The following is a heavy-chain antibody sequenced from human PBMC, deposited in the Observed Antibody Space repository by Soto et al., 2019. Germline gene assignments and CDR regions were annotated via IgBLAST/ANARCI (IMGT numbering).Heavy chain of an antibody. CDR1: GGTFSSYA. V-gene: IGHV1-69*13. CDR2: IIPIFGTA. CDR3: EREANVGQSDAFDI. Sequence: ASVKVSCKASGGTFSSYAISWVRQAPGQGLEWTGGIIPIFGTANYAQKFQGRVTITAEESKSTGYMELSSLRSEDTAVSDCEREANVGQSDAFDIWGQGTTVTVSS. D-gene: IGHD2-15*01. J-gene: IGHJ3*02.